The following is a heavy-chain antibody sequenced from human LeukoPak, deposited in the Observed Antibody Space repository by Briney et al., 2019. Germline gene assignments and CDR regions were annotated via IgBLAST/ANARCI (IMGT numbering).Heavy chain of an antibody. CDR2: IYYSGST. D-gene: IGHD2-2*01. CDR1: GGSISSSSYY. CDR3: ARLSHGNIVVVPPDYYYYMDV. V-gene: IGHV4-39*01. Sequence: SETLSLTCTVSGGSISSSSYYWGWIRQPPGKGLEWIGSIYYSGSTYYNPSLKSRVTISVDTSKNQFSLKLSSVTAADTAVYYCARLSHGNIVVVPPDYYYYMDVWGKGTTVTVSS. J-gene: IGHJ6*03.